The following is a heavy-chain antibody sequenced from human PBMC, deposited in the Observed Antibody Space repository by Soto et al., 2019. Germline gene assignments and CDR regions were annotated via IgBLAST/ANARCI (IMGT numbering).Heavy chain of an antibody. J-gene: IGHJ4*02. CDR3: ARFTYYYDSSGYYYSDY. D-gene: IGHD3-22*01. V-gene: IGHV1-18*04. Sequence: DSVKVSCKASCYTFTSYGISWVRHAPGQGLEWMGWISAYNGNTNYAQKLQGRVTMTTDTSTSTAYMELRSLRSDDTAVYYCARFTYYYDSSGYYYSDYWGQGTLVTVSS. CDR2: ISAYNGNT. CDR1: CYTFTSYG.